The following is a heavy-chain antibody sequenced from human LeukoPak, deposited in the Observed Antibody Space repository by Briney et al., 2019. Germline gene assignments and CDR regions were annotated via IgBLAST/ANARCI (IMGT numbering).Heavy chain of an antibody. D-gene: IGHD2-15*01. CDR1: GFTFSDYN. V-gene: IGHV3-11*01. Sequence: GGSLRLSCAASGFTFSDYNMRWIRQAPGKGLEWVSSISRSGSTKYYADSVKGRFTISRDNAKNSLFLQMNSLRAEDTAVYYRARVLRYCSGGNCYSGGLGYMDVWGKGTTVTIS. J-gene: IGHJ6*03. CDR2: ISRSGSTK. CDR3: ARVLRYCSGGNCYSGGLGYMDV.